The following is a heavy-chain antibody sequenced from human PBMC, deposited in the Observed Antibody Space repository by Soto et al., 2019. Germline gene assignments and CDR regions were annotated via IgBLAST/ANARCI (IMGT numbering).Heavy chain of an antibody. CDR2: INHSGST. CDR1: GGSFSGYY. Sequence: QVQLQQWGAGLLKPSETLSLTCAVYGGSFSGYYWSWIRQPPGKGLEWIGEINHSGSTNYNPSLKSRVTISVDTSKIQFSLKLSSVTAADTAVYCCARDYYDSSGRPTIDYWGQGTLVTVSS. CDR3: ARDYYDSSGRPTIDY. V-gene: IGHV4-34*01. D-gene: IGHD3-22*01. J-gene: IGHJ4*02.